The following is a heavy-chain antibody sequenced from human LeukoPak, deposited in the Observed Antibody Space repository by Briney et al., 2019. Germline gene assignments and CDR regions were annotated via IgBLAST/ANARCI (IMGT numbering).Heavy chain of an antibody. Sequence: GGSLRLSCAASGCTVSSNYMSWVRQAPGKGLEWVSVIYSGGSTYYADSVKGRFTISRHNSKNTLYLQMNSLRAEDTAVYYCARGDCTNGVCYNFDYWGQGTLVTVSS. J-gene: IGHJ4*02. CDR2: IYSGGST. V-gene: IGHV3-53*04. D-gene: IGHD2-8*01. CDR3: ARGDCTNGVCYNFDY. CDR1: GCTVSSNY.